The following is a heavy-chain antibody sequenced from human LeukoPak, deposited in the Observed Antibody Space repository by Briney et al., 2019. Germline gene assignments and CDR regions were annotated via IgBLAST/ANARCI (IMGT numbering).Heavy chain of an antibody. J-gene: IGHJ4*02. V-gene: IGHV3-30*04. CDR1: GFTFSSYA. D-gene: IGHD2/OR15-2a*01. CDR2: ISYDGSNR. Sequence: GRSLRLSCAASGFTFSSYAMHWVRQAPGKGLEWVAVISYDGSNRYYADSVKGRFTISRDDSKNTLYLQMNGLRAEDTAVYYCAREGPRGNSQFDYWGQGTLVTVSS. CDR3: AREGPRGNSQFDY.